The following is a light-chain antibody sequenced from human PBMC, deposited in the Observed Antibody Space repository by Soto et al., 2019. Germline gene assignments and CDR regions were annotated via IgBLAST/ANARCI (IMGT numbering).Light chain of an antibody. V-gene: IGKV1-27*01. J-gene: IGKJ5*01. Sequence: DIQRTQSPSSLSASVGDRVTIACRSSLPISNYLAWYQQKPGKIPNLLIYAASTLQAGVPSRFSGSGSGTDFTLSINSLQPEDFATYYCQQAYSFPITFGQGTRLEIK. CDR1: LPISNY. CDR3: QQAYSFPIT. CDR2: AAS.